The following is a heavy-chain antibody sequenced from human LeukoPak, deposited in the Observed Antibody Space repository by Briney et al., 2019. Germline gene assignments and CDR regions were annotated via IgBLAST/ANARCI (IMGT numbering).Heavy chain of an antibody. Sequence: GGSLRLSCAASGFSFSSYAMSWVRQAPGKGLEWASCIASSGTYIYYADSVKGRFTISRDDAKKSLYLQMDSLRAEDTAVYYCVRVGRGYSSYFDNWGQGTLVTVSS. CDR2: IASSGTYI. V-gene: IGHV3-21*01. D-gene: IGHD5-18*01. CDR3: VRVGRGYSSYFDN. J-gene: IGHJ4*02. CDR1: GFSFSSYA.